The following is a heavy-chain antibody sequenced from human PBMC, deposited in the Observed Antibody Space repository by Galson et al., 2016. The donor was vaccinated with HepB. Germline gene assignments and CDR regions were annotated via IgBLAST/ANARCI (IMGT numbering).Heavy chain of an antibody. V-gene: IGHV6-1*01. Sequence: CAISGDSVSRTGPAWNWLRQSPSRGLEWLGRAHQRSSWTNDYSESVKSRITISPDTSKNQFSLQLNSVTPEDTAVYYCARGQHTAMDVWGQGTTVTVSS. CDR3: ARGQHTAMDV. CDR1: GDSVSRTGPA. J-gene: IGHJ6*02. D-gene: IGHD6-13*01. CDR2: AHQRSSWTN.